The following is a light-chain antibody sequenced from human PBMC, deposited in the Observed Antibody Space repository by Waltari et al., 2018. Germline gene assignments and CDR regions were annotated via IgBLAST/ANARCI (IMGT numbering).Light chain of an antibody. CDR3: QQYYTYSVT. V-gene: IGKV1-5*03. J-gene: IGKJ2*01. CDR1: QSVSSW. CDR2: KAS. Sequence: DLKMAQSPSTLSASVGDRVTITCRASQSVSSWLAWYQQKPGKAPKLLIYKASNLESEVPSRFSGSGSGTDFTLTINSLQPDDFATYYCQQYYTYSVTFGQGTKLEI.